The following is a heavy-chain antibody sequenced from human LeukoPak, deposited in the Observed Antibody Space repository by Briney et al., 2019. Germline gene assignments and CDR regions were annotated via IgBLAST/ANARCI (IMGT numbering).Heavy chain of an antibody. D-gene: IGHD2-2*01. Sequence: SETLSLTCAVYGGSFSGYYWSWIRQPPGKGLEWIGEINHSGSTNYNPSLKSRVTISVDTSKNQFSLKLSSVTAADTAVYYCARVWYQLLAGWFDPWGQGTLVTVSS. CDR2: INHSGST. V-gene: IGHV4-34*01. J-gene: IGHJ5*02. CDR1: GGSFSGYY. CDR3: ARVWYQLLAGWFDP.